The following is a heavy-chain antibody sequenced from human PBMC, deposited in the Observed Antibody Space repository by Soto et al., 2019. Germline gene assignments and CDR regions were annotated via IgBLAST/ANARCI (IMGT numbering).Heavy chain of an antibody. CDR2: ISYDGSNK. Sequence: GGSLRLSCAASGFTFSSYAMHWVRQAPGKGLEWVAVISYDGSNKYYADSVKGRFTISRDNSKNTLYLQMNSLRAEDTAVYYCAREPPLSFDYWGQGTLVTVSS. CDR1: GFTFSSYA. CDR3: AREPPLSFDY. V-gene: IGHV3-30-3*01. J-gene: IGHJ4*02.